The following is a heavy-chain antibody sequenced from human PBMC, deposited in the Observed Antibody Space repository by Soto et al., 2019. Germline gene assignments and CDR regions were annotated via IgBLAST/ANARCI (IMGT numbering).Heavy chain of an antibody. CDR2: IYYSGST. V-gene: IGHV4-59*02. J-gene: IGHJ4*02. CDR1: GGSVSSYC. D-gene: IGHD3-10*01. CDR3: ARGFPGNMVRGVYFDY. Sequence: SENLSLTCTVSGGSVSSYCWSWIRQPPGKGLEWIGYIYYSGSTNYNPSLKSRVTISVDTSKNQFSLKLSSVTAADTAVYYCARGFPGNMVRGVYFDYWGQGTLVTVSS.